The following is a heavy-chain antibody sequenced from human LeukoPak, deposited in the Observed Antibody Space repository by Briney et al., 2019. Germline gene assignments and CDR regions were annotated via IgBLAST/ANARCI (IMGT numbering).Heavy chain of an antibody. CDR1: GFTFSSYA. CDR3: AKDPFVYDFWSGYTKPRYYFDY. D-gene: IGHD3-3*01. J-gene: IGHJ4*02. CDR2: ISGSGGST. V-gene: IGHV3-23*01. Sequence: GGSLRLSCAASGFTFSSYAMSWVRQAPGKGLEWASAISGSGGSTYYADSVKGRFTISRDNSKNTLYLQMNSLRAEDTAVYYCAKDPFVYDFWSGYTKPRYYFDYWGQGTLVTVSS.